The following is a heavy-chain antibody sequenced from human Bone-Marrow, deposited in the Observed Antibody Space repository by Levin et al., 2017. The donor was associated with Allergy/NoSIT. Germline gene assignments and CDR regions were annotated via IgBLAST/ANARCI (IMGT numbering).Heavy chain of an antibody. D-gene: IGHD5-18*01. Sequence: GGSLRLSCAASGFTFSSYAMSWVRQAPGKGLEWVSAISGSGGSTYYADSVKGRFTISRDNSKNTLYLQMNSLRAEDTAVYYCAKVARGDTAMGAGLVKDAFDIWGQGTMVTVSS. CDR3: AKVARGDTAMGAGLVKDAFDI. J-gene: IGHJ3*02. CDR2: ISGSGGST. V-gene: IGHV3-23*01. CDR1: GFTFSSYA.